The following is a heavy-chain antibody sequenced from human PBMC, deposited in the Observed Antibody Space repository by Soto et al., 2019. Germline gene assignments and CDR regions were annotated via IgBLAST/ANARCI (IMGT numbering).Heavy chain of an antibody. D-gene: IGHD6-13*01. CDR1: GFSLSTSGVG. CDR2: IYWDDDK. V-gene: IGHV2-5*02. CDR3: AHHSSSWYGNWFDP. Sequence: QITLKESGPTLVKPTQTLTLTCTFSGFSLSTSGVGVGWIRQPPGKALEWLALIYWDDDKRYSPSLKSRLTITKDTSKTQVVLTMTNMDPVDTATYYCAHHSSSWYGNWFDPWGQGTLVTVSS. J-gene: IGHJ5*02.